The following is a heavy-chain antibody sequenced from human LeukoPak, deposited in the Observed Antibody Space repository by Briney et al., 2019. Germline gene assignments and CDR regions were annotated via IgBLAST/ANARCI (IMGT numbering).Heavy chain of an antibody. CDR3: AVGITILGVAASFDS. D-gene: IGHD3-3*01. V-gene: IGHV4-34*01. CDR2: IDHRGTA. Sequence: SETLSLTCAVYGASDNAYYWSWIRQPPGTGLEWIGDIDHRGTATYNPSLKSRLTISADASKNQFSLKLNSVTDADTAVYYCAVGITILGVAASFDSWGQGNLVIVSS. J-gene: IGHJ4*02. CDR1: GASDNAYY.